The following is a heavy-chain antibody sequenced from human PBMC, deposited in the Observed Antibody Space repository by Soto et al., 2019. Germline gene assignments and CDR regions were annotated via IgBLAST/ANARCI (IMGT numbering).Heavy chain of an antibody. V-gene: IGHV3-53*01. J-gene: IGHJ3*01. D-gene: IGHD4-17*01. CDR2: LYASDST. Sequence: GGSLRLSCAASGFTVSSHYMSWVRQTPGKGLEWVSILYASDSTFYADSVEGRFTISRDNSKNTVYLQLNSLRAEDTAVYYCATTVTRLIAFDVWGQGTMVTVSS. CDR3: ATTVTRLIAFDV. CDR1: GFTVSSHY.